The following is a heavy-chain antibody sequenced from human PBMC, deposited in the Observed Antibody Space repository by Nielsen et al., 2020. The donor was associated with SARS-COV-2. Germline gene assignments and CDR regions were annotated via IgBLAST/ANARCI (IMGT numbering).Heavy chain of an antibody. Sequence: GGSLRLSCAASGFTFSSYGMHWVRQAPGKGLEWVAVISYDGSNKYYADSVKGRFTISRDNSKNTVYLQMNSLSVEDTAVYHCAKRRAVFMLTFGGEGAMDVWGQGTTVSVSS. CDR3: AKRRAVFMLTFGGEGAMDV. CDR2: ISYDGSNK. D-gene: IGHD3-16*01. CDR1: GFTFSSYG. J-gene: IGHJ6*02. V-gene: IGHV3-30*18.